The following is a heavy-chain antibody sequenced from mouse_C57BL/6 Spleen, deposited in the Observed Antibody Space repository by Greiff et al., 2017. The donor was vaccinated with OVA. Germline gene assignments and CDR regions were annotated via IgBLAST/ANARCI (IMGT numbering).Heavy chain of an antibody. CDR1: GFTFSSYT. Sequence: EVHLVESGGGLVKPGGSLKLSCAASGFTFSSYTMSWVRQTPEKRLEWVATISGGGGNTYYPDSVKGRFTISRDNAKNTLYLQMSSLRSEDTALYYCARHQIYYYGSPWYFDVWGTGTTVTVSS. V-gene: IGHV5-9*01. J-gene: IGHJ1*03. D-gene: IGHD1-1*01. CDR2: ISGGGGNT. CDR3: ARHQIYYYGSPWYFDV.